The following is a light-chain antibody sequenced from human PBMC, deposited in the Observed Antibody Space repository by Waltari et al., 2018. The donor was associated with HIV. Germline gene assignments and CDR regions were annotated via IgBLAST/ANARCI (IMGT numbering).Light chain of an antibody. J-gene: IGKJ1*01. CDR3: LQSDKWPRT. V-gene: IGKV3-15*01. CDR2: CAS. Sequence: VLLTQSPAPLSVSPRERVTLSCRASQSVRSSLAWYQLKPGQAPRLLIYCASTRASGVPARFTATGSGTQFTLTVSNLQSDDFALYFCLQSDKWPRTFGQGTKLEIK. CDR1: QSVRSS.